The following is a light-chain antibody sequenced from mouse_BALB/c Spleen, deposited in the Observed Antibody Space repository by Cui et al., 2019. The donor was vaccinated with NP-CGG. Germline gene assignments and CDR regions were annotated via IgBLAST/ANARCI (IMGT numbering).Light chain of an antibody. J-gene: IGLJ1*01. CDR2: GSN. V-gene: IGLV1*01. Sequence: QAVLTQESALTTSPGETVTLSCRSNTGAVTTTHYANWVQEKPDHLFTGLISGSNNRAPGVPARFSGSLIGDKAALTITGAQTEDEAIYFCALWYNNHWVFGGGTKLTVL. CDR1: TGAVTTTHY. CDR3: ALWYNNHWV.